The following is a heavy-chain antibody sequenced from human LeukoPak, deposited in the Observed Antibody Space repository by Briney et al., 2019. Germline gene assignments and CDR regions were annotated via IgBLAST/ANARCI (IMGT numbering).Heavy chain of an antibody. J-gene: IGHJ5*02. Sequence: SETLSLTCAVYGGSFSGYYWSWIRQPPGKGLEWIGEINHSGSTNYNPSLKSRVTISVDTSKNQFSLKLSSVTAADTAVYYCARAPYCGGDCYSDKENWFDPWGQGTLVTVSS. CDR2: INHSGST. V-gene: IGHV4-34*01. D-gene: IGHD2-21*02. CDR1: GGSFSGYY. CDR3: ARAPYCGGDCYSDKENWFDP.